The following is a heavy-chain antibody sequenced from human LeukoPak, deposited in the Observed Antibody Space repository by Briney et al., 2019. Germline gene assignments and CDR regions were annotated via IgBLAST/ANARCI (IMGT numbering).Heavy chain of an antibody. Sequence: PGGSLRLSCAASGFTFSTYWMHWVRQAPGKGLVWVSGIRSDGSSTIYADSVKGRFTISRDNARNTLYLQVNSLRAEDTAVYYCARDSSGLGFDYWGQGSLVTLPS. D-gene: IGHD6-25*01. CDR2: IRSDGSST. V-gene: IGHV3-74*01. J-gene: IGHJ4*02. CDR1: GFTFSTYW. CDR3: ARDSSGLGFDY.